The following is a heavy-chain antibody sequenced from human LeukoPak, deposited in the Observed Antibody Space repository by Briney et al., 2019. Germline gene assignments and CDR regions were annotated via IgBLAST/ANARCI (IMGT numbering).Heavy chain of an antibody. CDR1: GGTFSSYA. CDR2: IIPIFGTA. CDR3: ALIRYCSSTSCYCHYYYYMDV. J-gene: IGHJ6*03. D-gene: IGHD2-2*01. Sequence: ASVKVSCKASGGTFSSYAISWVRQAPGQGLEWMGGIIPIFGTANYAQKFQGRVTITADESTSTAYMGLSSLRSEDTAVYYCALIRYCSSTSCYCHYYYYMDVWGKGTTVTVSS. V-gene: IGHV1-69*13.